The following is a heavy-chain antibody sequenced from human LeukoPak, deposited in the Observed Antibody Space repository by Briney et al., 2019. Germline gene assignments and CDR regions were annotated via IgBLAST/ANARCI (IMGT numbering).Heavy chain of an antibody. CDR1: GFTFSDYY. J-gene: IGHJ3*02. CDR3: ASSVRLSPHGPDAFDI. D-gene: IGHD3-16*01. CDR2: IYSGGRT. Sequence: GGSLRLSCAASGFTFSDYYMSWVRQAPGKGLEWVSVIYSGGRTYYADSVKGRFTISRDNSKNTLYLQMNSLRAEDTAVYYCASSVRLSPHGPDAFDIWGQGTMVTVSS. V-gene: IGHV3-53*01.